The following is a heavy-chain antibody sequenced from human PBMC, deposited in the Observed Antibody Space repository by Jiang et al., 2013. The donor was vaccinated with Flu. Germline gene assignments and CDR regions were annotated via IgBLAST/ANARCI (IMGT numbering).Heavy chain of an antibody. Sequence: QLVESGGGVVQPGRSLRLSCAPSGFIFSSYGMHWVRQAPGKGLEWVALISYDRSNIQYADSVKGRFTISRDNSENTPYLQVNSLTAEDTAVYYCARACGSGAYLIDYWGQGTLVTVSS. CDR3: ARACGSGAYLIDY. V-gene: IGHV3-33*05. CDR1: GFIFSSYG. J-gene: IGHJ4*02. D-gene: IGHD1-26*01. CDR2: ISYDRSNI.